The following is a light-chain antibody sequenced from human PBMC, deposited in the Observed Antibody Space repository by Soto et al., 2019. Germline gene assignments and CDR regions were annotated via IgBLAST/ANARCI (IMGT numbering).Light chain of an antibody. CDR3: QQYYSFPPFT. V-gene: IGKV1D-8*01. J-gene: IGKJ3*01. Sequence: XWXTQSXSXXXXXTGXRXXXSXXMSQGISSYLAWYQQKPGKAPELLIYAASTLQSGVPSRFSGSGSGTDFTLTISCLQSEDFATYYCQQYYSFPPFTFGPGTKVDIK. CDR1: QGISSY. CDR2: AAS.